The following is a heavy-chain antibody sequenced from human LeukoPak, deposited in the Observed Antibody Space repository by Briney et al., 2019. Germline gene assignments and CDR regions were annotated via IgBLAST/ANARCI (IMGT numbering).Heavy chain of an antibody. V-gene: IGHV4-39*01. Sequence: SETLSLTCTVSGGSIRSSSYYWGWIRQPPGKGLEWIGNIYYSGNTCYNPSLKSRVTMSLDTSKNQFSLNLNSVTAADTAVYYCARRHFNERYFDRWGQGSLVTVSS. J-gene: IGHJ4*02. CDR2: IYYSGNT. CDR3: ARRHFNERYFDR. D-gene: IGHD1-1*01. CDR1: GGSIRSSSYY.